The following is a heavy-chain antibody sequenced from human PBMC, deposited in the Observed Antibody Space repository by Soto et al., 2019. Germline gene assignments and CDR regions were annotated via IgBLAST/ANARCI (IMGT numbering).Heavy chain of an antibody. V-gene: IGHV1-18*01. Sequence: ASVKVSCKASGYTFTSYGISWVRQAPGQGLEWMGWISAYNGNTNYAQKLQGRVTMTTDTSTSTAYMELRSLRSDDTAVYYCARFPLRTIVVVPAAPDYWGQGTLVTVSS. D-gene: IGHD2-2*01. CDR1: GYTFTSYG. J-gene: IGHJ4*02. CDR2: ISAYNGNT. CDR3: ARFPLRTIVVVPAAPDY.